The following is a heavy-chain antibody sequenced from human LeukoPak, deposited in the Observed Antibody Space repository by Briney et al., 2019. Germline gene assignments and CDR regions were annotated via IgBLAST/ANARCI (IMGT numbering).Heavy chain of an antibody. CDR2: IVVGSGNT. J-gene: IGHJ4*02. Sequence: SVKVSCKASGFTFTSSAMQWVRQARGQRLEWIGWIVVGSGNTNYAQKFQERVTITRDMSTSTAYMELSSLRSKDTAVYYCAAGGGSGSYSFFDYWGQGTLVTVSS. CDR1: GFTFTSSA. V-gene: IGHV1-58*02. CDR3: AAGGGSGSYSFFDY. D-gene: IGHD3-10*01.